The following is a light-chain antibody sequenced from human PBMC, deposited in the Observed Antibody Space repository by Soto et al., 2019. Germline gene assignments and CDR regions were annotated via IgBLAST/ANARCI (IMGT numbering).Light chain of an antibody. CDR3: SSNTSSSTPYV. V-gene: IGLV2-14*01. Sequence: QSALTQPASVSGSPGQSITISCTGTSSDVGGYNYVSWYQQHPGKAPKLMIYEVSNRPSGVSNRFSGSKSGNTASLTISGFQAEDEADYYCSSNTSSSTPYVFGTGTKLTVL. CDR1: SSDVGGYNY. J-gene: IGLJ1*01. CDR2: EVS.